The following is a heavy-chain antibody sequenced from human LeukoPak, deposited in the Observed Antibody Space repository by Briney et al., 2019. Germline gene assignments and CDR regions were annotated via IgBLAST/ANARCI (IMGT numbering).Heavy chain of an antibody. CDR3: ARGLSEDGTTNAFDV. CDR1: GYNFVNYW. J-gene: IGHJ3*01. D-gene: IGHD1-26*01. Sequence: GESLKISCEVSGYNFVNYWIGWVRQMPGRGLEWMGIIYPGDSDTKYSPSFQGRVTISVDTSINTVFLQWSSLKASDSATYYCARGLSEDGTTNAFDVWGLGTMVTVSS. CDR2: IYPGDSDT. V-gene: IGHV5-51*01.